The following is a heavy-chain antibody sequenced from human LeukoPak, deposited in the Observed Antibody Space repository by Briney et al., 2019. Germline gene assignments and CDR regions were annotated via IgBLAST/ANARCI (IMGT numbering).Heavy chain of an antibody. CDR3: AKGYYYDSSGYLAHDAFDI. CDR1: GFAVGSDY. J-gene: IGHJ3*02. CDR2: IYSGGAI. V-gene: IGHV3-53*01. D-gene: IGHD3-22*01. Sequence: GGSLRLSCVASGFAVGSDYMSWVRQAPGKGLEWVSLIYSGGAIRYADSVKGRFTISRDNSKNTLYLQMNSLRAEDTAVYYCAKGYYYDSSGYLAHDAFDIWGQGTMVTVSS.